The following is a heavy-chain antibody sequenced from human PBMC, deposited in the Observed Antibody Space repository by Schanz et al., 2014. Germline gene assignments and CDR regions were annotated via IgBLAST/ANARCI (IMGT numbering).Heavy chain of an antibody. CDR2: ISGSGGST. D-gene: IGHD3-10*01. J-gene: IGHJ4*02. V-gene: IGHV3-23*04. Sequence: EVQLVESGGGLVQPGGSLRLSCAASGFTFSSYAMSWVRQAPGKGLEWVSAISGSGGSTYYADSVKGRFTISRDNSKNTLYLQMNSLRAEDTALYYCVRDELLWFGEVLSLDYWGQGALVTVSS. CDR3: VRDELLWFGEVLSLDY. CDR1: GFTFSSYA.